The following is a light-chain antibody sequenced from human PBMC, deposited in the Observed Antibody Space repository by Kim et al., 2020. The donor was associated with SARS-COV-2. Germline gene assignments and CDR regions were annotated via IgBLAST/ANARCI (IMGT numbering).Light chain of an antibody. CDR1: QDISNY. CDR3: QKYNSDPHT. CDR2: AAS. V-gene: IGKV1-27*01. Sequence: ASVGDRITITCRASQDISNYLAWYQQRPGTVPRLLIYAASTLQSGVSSRFSGSGSGTDFTLTISSLQPEDVATYYCQKYNSDPHTFGQETKVDIK. J-gene: IGKJ1*01.